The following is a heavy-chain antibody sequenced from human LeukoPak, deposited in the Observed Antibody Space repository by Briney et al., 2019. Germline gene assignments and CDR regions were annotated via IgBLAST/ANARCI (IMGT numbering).Heavy chain of an antibody. CDR2: IKQDGSEK. D-gene: IGHD6-13*01. J-gene: IGHJ4*02. V-gene: IGHV3-7*01. CDR1: GFTFSTYW. CDR3: TREAAAGIDY. Sequence: PGGSLRLSCAASGFTFSTYWMSWVRQAPGKGLEWVANIKQDGSEKYYLDSVKGRFTISRDNAKNSLYLQMNSLRAEDTAVYFCTREAAAGIDYWAQGTLVTVSS.